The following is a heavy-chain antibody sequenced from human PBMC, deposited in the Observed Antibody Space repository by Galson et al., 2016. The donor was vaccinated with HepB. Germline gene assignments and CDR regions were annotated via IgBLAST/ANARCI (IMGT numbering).Heavy chain of an antibody. CDR1: GFAFSSHW. J-gene: IGHJ5*02. V-gene: IGHV3-74*01. D-gene: IGHD4-23*01. Sequence: SLRLSCAASGFAFSSHWMHWVRQDLGKGLVWVSRINSDGTISNYADSVKGRFTISRDNAKNTLYPQMNSLRAEDTAVYCCLRDHSVVTTTAYNWFDPWGRGTLVTVSS. CDR2: INSDGTIS. CDR3: LRDHSVVTTTAYNWFDP.